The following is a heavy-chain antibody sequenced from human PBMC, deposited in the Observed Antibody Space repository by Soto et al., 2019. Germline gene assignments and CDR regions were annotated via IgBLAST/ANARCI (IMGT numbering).Heavy chain of an antibody. Sequence: GGSLRLSCAASGFTFSDYYMRWIRQAPGKGLEWVSYISSSSSYTNYADSVKGRFTISRDNAKNSLYLQMNSLRAEDTAVYYCARDNWGHYYDSSGPLDYWGQGTLVTVSS. V-gene: IGHV3-11*06. D-gene: IGHD3-22*01. CDR1: GFTFSDYY. CDR3: ARDNWGHYYDSSGPLDY. J-gene: IGHJ4*02. CDR2: ISSSSSYT.